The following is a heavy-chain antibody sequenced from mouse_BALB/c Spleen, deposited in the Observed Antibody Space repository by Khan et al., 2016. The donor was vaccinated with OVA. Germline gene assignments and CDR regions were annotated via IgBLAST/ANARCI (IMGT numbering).Heavy chain of an antibody. D-gene: IGHD1-1*01. Sequence: VQLVETGGGLVRPGNSLKLSCVTSGFTFSYYRMHWLRQFPGKRLEWIAVITVKSDNSGANYAESVKGRFTISRADSKSSVYLQMSRLREEDTATYYCSRGVYYYGTPFDYWGQGTTLTVSS. CDR3: SRGVYYYGTPFDY. V-gene: IGHV13-2*02. J-gene: IGHJ2*01. CDR1: GFTFSYYR. CDR2: ITVKSDNSGA.